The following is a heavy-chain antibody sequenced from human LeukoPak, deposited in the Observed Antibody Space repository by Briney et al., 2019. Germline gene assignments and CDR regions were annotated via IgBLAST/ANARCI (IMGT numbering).Heavy chain of an antibody. CDR1: GGSISSYY. CDR3: ARDRYYYDSSGYYPLDY. CDR2: IYTSGST. D-gene: IGHD3-22*01. V-gene: IGHV4-4*07. Sequence: SETLSLTCTVSGGSISSYYWSWIRQPAGKGLEWIGRIYTSGSTNYNPSLKSRVTMSVDTSKNQFSLKLSSVTAADTAVYYCARDRYYYDSSGYYPLDYWGQGTLVTVSS. J-gene: IGHJ4*02.